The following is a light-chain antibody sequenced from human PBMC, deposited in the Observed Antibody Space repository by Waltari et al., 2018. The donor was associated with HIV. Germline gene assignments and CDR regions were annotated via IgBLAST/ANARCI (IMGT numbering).Light chain of an antibody. CDR2: LKSDGNH. Sequence: QLVLTQSPSASASLGASVRITCTLSSAHRNYVVAWHQQKPEKGPRFLMRLKSDGNHIRGDGIPDRFSVSSSGAERYLTISSLQSEDEADYYCQTWDTGIQVFGGGTKLTVL. CDR3: QTWDTGIQV. V-gene: IGLV4-69*01. J-gene: IGLJ3*02. CDR1: SAHRNYV.